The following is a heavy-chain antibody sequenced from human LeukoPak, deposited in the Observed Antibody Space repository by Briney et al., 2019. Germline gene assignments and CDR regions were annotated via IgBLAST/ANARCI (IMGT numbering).Heavy chain of an antibody. CDR1: GFTFSSYA. CDR2: NSGSGGST. CDR3: AKKGASYYYDSSGYN. V-gene: IGHV3-23*01. D-gene: IGHD3-22*01. Sequence: PGGSLRLSCAASGFTFSSYAMSWVRQAPGKGLEWVSANSGSGGSTYYADSVKGRFTISRDNSKNTLYLQMNSLRAEDTAVYYCAKKGASYYYDSSGYNWGQGTLVTVSS. J-gene: IGHJ4*02.